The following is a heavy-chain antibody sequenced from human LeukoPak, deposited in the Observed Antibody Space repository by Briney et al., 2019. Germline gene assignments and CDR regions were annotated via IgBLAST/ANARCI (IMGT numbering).Heavy chain of an antibody. CDR2: IKPNSGGT. D-gene: IGHD2-15*01. J-gene: IGHJ4*02. CDR1: GYTFTDYY. CDR3: ARDVNGVVVVAATVDH. V-gene: IGHV1-2*02. Sequence: ASVKVSCKASGYTFTDYYIHWVRQAPGQGLEWMGWIKPNSGGTVYTQKFQGRVTMTRDTSISTAYMELSRLRSDDTAVYYCARDVNGVVVVAATVDHWGQGTLVTVSS.